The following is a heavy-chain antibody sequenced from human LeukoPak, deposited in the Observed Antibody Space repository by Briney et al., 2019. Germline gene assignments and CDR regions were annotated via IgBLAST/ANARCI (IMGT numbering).Heavy chain of an antibody. Sequence: PETLSLTCTVSGGSISSYYWSWIRQPPGKGLEWIGYIYYSGSTNYNPSLKSRVTISVDTSKNQFSLKLSSVTAADTAVYYCARGSWYRPYYFDYWGQGTLVTVSS. V-gene: IGHV4-59*08. CDR3: ARGSWYRPYYFDY. J-gene: IGHJ4*02. CDR2: IYYSGST. CDR1: GGSISSYY. D-gene: IGHD6-13*01.